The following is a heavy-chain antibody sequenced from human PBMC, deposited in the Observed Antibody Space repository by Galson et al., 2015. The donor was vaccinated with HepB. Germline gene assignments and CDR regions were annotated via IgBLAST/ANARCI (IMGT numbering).Heavy chain of an antibody. CDR2: ISAYDGNT. CDR1: GYTFSSDS. V-gene: IGHV1-18*04. D-gene: IGHD2-15*01. CDR3: ARGALVAVVGATQNNWFDP. Sequence: SVKVYCKASGYTFSSDSITWVRQAPGQGLEWMGWISAYDGNTEYAQHLQGRLTMTTATSRTTAYMELRSLRPDDTAVYYCARGALVAVVGATQNNWFDPWGQGTLVTVSS. J-gene: IGHJ5*02.